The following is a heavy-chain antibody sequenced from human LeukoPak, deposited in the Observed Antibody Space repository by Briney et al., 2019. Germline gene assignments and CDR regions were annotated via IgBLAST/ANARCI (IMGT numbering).Heavy chain of an antibody. V-gene: IGHV1-8*01. CDR2: MNPNSGNT. CDR1: GYTFTSYD. J-gene: IGHJ6*03. Sequence: ASVKVSCKASGYTFTSYDINWVRQATGQGLEWMGWMNPNSGNTGYAQKFQGRVTMTRNTSISTAYMELSSLRSEDTAVYYCARAELKRRYSGYALRFYYYYYMDVWGKGTTVTISS. D-gene: IGHD5-12*01. CDR3: ARAELKRRYSGYALRFYYYYYMDV.